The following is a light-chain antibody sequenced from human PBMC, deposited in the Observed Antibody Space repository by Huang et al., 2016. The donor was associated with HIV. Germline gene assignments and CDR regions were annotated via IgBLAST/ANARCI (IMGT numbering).Light chain of an antibody. CDR3: HQYSKFPLT. CDR2: GAS. J-gene: IGKJ1*01. Sequence: IVMTQSPATLSVSPGERATLSCRASQSISNNLAWYQQNPGQAPRLLIYGASTRATAIPARFSGSGSETEFTLTINSLQSEDFAVYYCHQYSKFPLTFGQGTKVESK. CDR1: QSISNN. V-gene: IGKV3-15*01.